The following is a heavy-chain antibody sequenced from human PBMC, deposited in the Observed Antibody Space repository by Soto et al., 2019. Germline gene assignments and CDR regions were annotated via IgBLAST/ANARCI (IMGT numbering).Heavy chain of an antibody. Sequence: SETLSLTCTVSGGSISSHSWSWIRPPPGTGPEWIGYIYYSGSTDYNPSLKSRVTISVDTSKNLFSLKLSSVTAADTAVYYCARGLVKPLDCSSTSCPYNWFGPWGQGTLVTVSS. J-gene: IGHJ5*02. CDR2: IYYSGST. CDR3: ARGLVKPLDCSSTSCPYNWFGP. V-gene: IGHV4-59*11. D-gene: IGHD2-2*01. CDR1: GGSISSHS.